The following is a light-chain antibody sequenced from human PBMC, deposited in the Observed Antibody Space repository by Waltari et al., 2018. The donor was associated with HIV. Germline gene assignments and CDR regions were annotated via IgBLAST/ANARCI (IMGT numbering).Light chain of an antibody. CDR3: ASYTVSNTYV. V-gene: IGLV2-14*01. CDR1: RFDVGAYDY. J-gene: IGLJ1*01. CDR2: EVS. Sequence: QSALTQPASVSGSPGQSITISCAGTRFDVGAYDYVSWYQKNPGKAPKLMISEVSARPSGVSIRFSGSKSGNTASLTISGLQAEDEADYYCASYTVSNTYVFGTGTKVTAL.